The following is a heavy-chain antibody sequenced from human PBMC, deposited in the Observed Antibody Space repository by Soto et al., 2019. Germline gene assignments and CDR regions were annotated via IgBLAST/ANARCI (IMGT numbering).Heavy chain of an antibody. J-gene: IGHJ6*02. D-gene: IGHD2-15*01. V-gene: IGHV1-2*02. CDR1: GYTFSAYY. CDR3: ATCTGGSCYYYGMDI. CDR2: INPRSGGT. Sequence: QVQLEQSGAEVKKPGASVKVSCEGSGYTFSAYYIHWVRQAPGQGLEWMGWINPRSGGTNFAQKFQGRVTMTRDTSISTAYMELTRLMSNDTAVYYCATCTGGSCYYYGMDIWGQGTTVTGSS.